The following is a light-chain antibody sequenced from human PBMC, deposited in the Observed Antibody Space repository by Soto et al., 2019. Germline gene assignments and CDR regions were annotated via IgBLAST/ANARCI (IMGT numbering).Light chain of an antibody. CDR2: GAS. CDR3: QQNNNWPPVT. J-gene: IGKJ4*01. CDR1: QTISTD. V-gene: IGKV3-15*01. Sequence: EVVMTQSPATVSVFPGEGVTLSCGASQTISTDLAWYQQKPGQAPRLLIYGASTRATGVPDRFSGGGSGTEFTLTISSLQSEDFAFYYCQQNNNWPPVTFGGGTKVEIK.